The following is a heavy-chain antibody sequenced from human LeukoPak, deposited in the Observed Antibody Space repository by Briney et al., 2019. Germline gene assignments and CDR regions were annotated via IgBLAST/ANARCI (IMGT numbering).Heavy chain of an antibody. D-gene: IGHD3-22*01. Sequence: PGGSLRLSCAASGFTFSDYYMSWIRQAPGRGLEWVSYISSGGTTIYYADSVKGRFTIFRDNAKNSLYLQMNSLRAEDTAVYYCASIPEYYYDSSGYYSLNYWGQGTLVTVSS. CDR2: ISSGGTTI. J-gene: IGHJ4*02. CDR1: GFTFSDYY. CDR3: ASIPEYYYDSSGYYSLNY. V-gene: IGHV3-11*04.